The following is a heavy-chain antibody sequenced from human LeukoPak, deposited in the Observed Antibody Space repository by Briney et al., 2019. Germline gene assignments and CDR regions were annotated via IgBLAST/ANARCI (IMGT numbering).Heavy chain of an antibody. CDR2: IFYTGST. J-gene: IGHJ4*02. Sequence: SETLSLTCTVSGGSISTYYWNWIRQPPGKGLEWTGNIFYTGSTSYTPSLKSRVTISVDTSKNHFSLNLTSVTAADTAVYFCARRTLGDPGVYYSFDYGGQGALVTVS. CDR1: GGSISTYY. V-gene: IGHV4-59*08. D-gene: IGHD3-22*01. CDR3: ARRTLGDPGVYYSFDY.